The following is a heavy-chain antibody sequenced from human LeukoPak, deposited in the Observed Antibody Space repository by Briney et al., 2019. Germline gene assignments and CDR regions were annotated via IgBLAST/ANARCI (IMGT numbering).Heavy chain of an antibody. J-gene: IGHJ3*02. Sequence: SETLSLTCTVSGGGGSISSHYWSWIRQPAGKGLEWIGRIYFTGTITYNPSLESRVTMSIDTSKNQFSLKLNSLTAADTAVYYCARRYSSGWYIGAFDIWGQGTMVTVSS. CDR2: IYFTGTI. V-gene: IGHV4-4*07. CDR1: GGGGSISSHY. CDR3: ARRYSSGWYIGAFDI. D-gene: IGHD6-19*01.